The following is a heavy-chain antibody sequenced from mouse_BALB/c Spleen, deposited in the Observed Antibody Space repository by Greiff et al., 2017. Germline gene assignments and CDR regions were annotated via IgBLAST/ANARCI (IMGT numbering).Heavy chain of an antibody. CDR2: IDPENGNT. CDR3: ARGDGYGGFAY. V-gene: IGHV14-1*02. CDR1: GFNIKDYY. J-gene: IGHJ3*01. D-gene: IGHD2-2*01. Sequence: VQLQQSGAELVRPGALVKLSCKASGFNIKDYYMHWVKQRPEQGLEWIGWIDPENGNTIYDPKFQGKASITADTSSNTAYLQLSSLTSEDTAVYYCARGDGYGGFAYWGQGTLVTVSA.